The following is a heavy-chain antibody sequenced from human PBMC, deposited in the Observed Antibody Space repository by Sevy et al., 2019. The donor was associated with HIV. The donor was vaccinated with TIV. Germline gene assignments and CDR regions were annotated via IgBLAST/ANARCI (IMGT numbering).Heavy chain of an antibody. Sequence: GGSLRLSCSVSGITVSSTYMSWVRQAPGKGLEWVSVIFSGGGTSYADSVKGRFSISRDNSENRVYLQMKSLRVEDTATYYCATEEYTSSWIPGWFDAWGQGTLVTVSS. V-gene: IGHV3-53*01. CDR2: IFSGGGT. CDR1: GITVSSTY. CDR3: ATEEYTSSWIPGWFDA. D-gene: IGHD5-18*01. J-gene: IGHJ5*02.